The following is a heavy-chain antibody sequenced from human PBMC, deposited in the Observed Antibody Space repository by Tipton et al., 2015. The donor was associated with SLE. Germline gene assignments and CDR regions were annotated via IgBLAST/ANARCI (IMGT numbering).Heavy chain of an antibody. CDR3: ARAYDFWSGYSEIRTWFDP. V-gene: IGHV4-39*07. CDR2: IDYSGNT. Sequence: TLSLTCTVSGDSFSSTSYYWGWIRQPPGKGLEWIGSIDYSGNTYYNPSLKSRVTISVDTSKNQFSLKLSSVTAADTAVYYCARAYDFWSGYSEIRTWFDPWGQGTLVTASS. CDR1: GDSFSSTSYY. J-gene: IGHJ5*02. D-gene: IGHD3-3*01.